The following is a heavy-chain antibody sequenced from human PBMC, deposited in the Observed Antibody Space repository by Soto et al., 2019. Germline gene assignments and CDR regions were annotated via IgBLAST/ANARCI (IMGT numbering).Heavy chain of an antibody. D-gene: IGHD6-13*01. CDR1: GGSISSSNL. V-gene: IGHV4-4*02. CDR3: ARSPRSIAAGGIDF. J-gene: IGHJ4*02. CDR2: IYHGGST. Sequence: SETLSLTCAVSGGSISSSNLWTWVRQPPGKGLEWIGEIYHGGSTNYNPSLKSRVTISVDKSKNQFSLRLSSVTAADTAVYYCARSPRSIAAGGIDFWDQGILVTVSS.